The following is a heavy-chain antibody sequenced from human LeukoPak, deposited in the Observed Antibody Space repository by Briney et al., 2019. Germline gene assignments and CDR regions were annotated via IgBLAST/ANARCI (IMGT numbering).Heavy chain of an antibody. CDR2: INPSGGST. CDR1: GYTFTSYY. J-gene: IGHJ5*02. CDR3: AKDDNYIRFSS. V-gene: IGHV1-46*01. Sequence: GASVKVSCKASGYTFTSYYMHWVRQAPGQGLEWMGIINPSGGSTSYAQKFQGRVTMTRDMSTSTVYMELSSLRSEDTAVYYCAKDDNYIRFSSWGQGTLVTVSS. D-gene: IGHD3-16*01.